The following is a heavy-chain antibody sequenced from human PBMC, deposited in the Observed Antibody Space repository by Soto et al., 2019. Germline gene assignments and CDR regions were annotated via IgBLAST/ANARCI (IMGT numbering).Heavy chain of an antibody. J-gene: IGHJ6*02. Sequence: GGSLRLSCAASGFTFNSYGMHWVRQAPGKGLEWVAVISYDGSYKDYADSLKGRFTISRDNSKNTLYLQMNSLRGEDTAVYYSAKDRSSSYYGMDVWGQGTTVTVSS. V-gene: IGHV3-30*18. CDR3: AKDRSSSYYGMDV. D-gene: IGHD6-19*01. CDR2: ISYDGSYK. CDR1: GFTFNSYG.